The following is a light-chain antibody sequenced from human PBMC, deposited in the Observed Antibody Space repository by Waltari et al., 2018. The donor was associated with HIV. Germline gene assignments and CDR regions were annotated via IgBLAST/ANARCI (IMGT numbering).Light chain of an antibody. CDR1: QSVLYNSNSKNY. Sequence: DIVLTQSPDSLAVSLGERATINCKASQSVLYNSNSKNYLSWYQQRPGQPPKLLIDWASTRESGVPDRFSGSASGTDFTLTISGLQAEDVAFYYCHQYYTTPWAFGQGTKVEIK. CDR2: WAS. CDR3: HQYYTTPWA. V-gene: IGKV4-1*01. J-gene: IGKJ1*01.